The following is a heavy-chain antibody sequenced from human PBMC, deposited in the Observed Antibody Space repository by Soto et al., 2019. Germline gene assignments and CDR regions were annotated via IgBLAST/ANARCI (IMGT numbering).Heavy chain of an antibody. J-gene: IGHJ4*02. D-gene: IGHD3-3*01. Sequence: ASVKVSCKASGYTFTSYAMHWVRQAPGQRLEWMGWINAGNGNTKYSQKFQGRVTITRDTSASTAYMELSSLRSEDTAVYYCARDFLEWLSLDYWGQGTLVTVSS. CDR1: GYTFTSYA. CDR2: INAGNGNT. CDR3: ARDFLEWLSLDY. V-gene: IGHV1-3*01.